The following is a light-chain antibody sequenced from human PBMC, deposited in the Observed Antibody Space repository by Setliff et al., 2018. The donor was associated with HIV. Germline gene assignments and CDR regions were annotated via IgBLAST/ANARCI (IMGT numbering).Light chain of an antibody. CDR1: NSDVGSYNY. Sequence: QSVLPQPRSVSGSPGQSVTIACTGTNSDVGSYNYVSWYQQFPGKAPKLILYDVNKRPSGVSSRFSGSKSGNTASLTISGLQAEDDAHYWCCSYVGSTASVVFGGGTKVTVL. CDR3: CSYVGSTASVV. V-gene: IGLV2-11*01. CDR2: DVN. J-gene: IGLJ2*01.